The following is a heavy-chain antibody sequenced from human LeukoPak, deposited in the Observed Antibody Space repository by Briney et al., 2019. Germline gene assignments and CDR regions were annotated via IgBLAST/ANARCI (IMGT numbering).Heavy chain of an antibody. CDR2: IYTDGSRI. CDR3: ATDYAGNSLWYYYGLGV. D-gene: IGHD4-23*01. Sequence: GGSLRLSCAASGFTFSSYWMHWVRQAPGKGLVWVSRIYTDGSRITYADSVKGRFTISRDNAKNTLYLQMNSLSAEDTAVYYCATDYAGNSLWYYYGLGVWGQGTTVTVSS. CDR1: GFTFSSYW. V-gene: IGHV3-74*01. J-gene: IGHJ6*02.